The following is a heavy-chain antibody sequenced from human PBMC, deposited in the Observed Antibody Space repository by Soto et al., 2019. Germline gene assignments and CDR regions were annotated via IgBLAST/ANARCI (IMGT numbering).Heavy chain of an antibody. CDR3: ATGACTSCYGAFDI. Sequence: SETLSLTCTVSGGSISSSSYYWGWIRQPPGKGLEWIGSIYYSGSTYYNPSLKSRVTISVDTSKNQFSLKLSSVTAADTAVYYCATGACTSCYGAFDIWGQGTMVTVSS. CDR1: GGSISSSSYY. J-gene: IGHJ3*02. D-gene: IGHD2-2*01. CDR2: IYYSGST. V-gene: IGHV4-39*01.